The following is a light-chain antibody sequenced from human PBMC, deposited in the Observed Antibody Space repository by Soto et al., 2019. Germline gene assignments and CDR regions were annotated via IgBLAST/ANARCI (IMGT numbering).Light chain of an antibody. CDR1: QSVGRDY. V-gene: IGKV3D-20*01. CDR2: DAS. Sequence: EMVLTQSPGTLSLSPGERATLSCAASQSVGRDYLAWYQQKSGLAPRLLIFDASHRATGIPDRVAGSGSETDFTLTITRLEPEDFAVYYWQQYATSPRTFGGGTKVEIK. CDR3: QQYATSPRT. J-gene: IGKJ4*01.